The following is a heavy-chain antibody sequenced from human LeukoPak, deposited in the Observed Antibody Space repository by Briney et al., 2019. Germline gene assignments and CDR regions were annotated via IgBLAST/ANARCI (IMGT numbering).Heavy chain of an antibody. D-gene: IGHD1-1*01. J-gene: IGHJ6*02. V-gene: IGHV3-7*01. CDR2: IKQDGSEK. CDR3: VRSHNMDV. Sequence: PGGSLRLSCAASGFTFSSYSIHWVRQAPGKGLEWVANIKQDGSEKYYVDSVKGRFTISRDNAKNSLYVQMNCLRVEDTAVYYCVRSHNMDVWGQGTTVTVSS. CDR1: GFTFSSYS.